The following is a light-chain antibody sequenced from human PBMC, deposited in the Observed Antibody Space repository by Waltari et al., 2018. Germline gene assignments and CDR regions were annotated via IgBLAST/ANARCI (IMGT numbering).Light chain of an antibody. CDR1: SSDVGGYDF. Sequence: QSALTQPASVSGSPGQSVTISCTGSSSDVGGYDFVSWYQHLPGKAPKLMIYDVSNRPSWVSDRFSGAKSCNTASLTISGLQTEDAADYYCSSFARSGTPLYGVGTGTKVTVL. CDR3: SSFARSGTPLYG. CDR2: DVS. J-gene: IGLJ1*01. V-gene: IGLV2-14*03.